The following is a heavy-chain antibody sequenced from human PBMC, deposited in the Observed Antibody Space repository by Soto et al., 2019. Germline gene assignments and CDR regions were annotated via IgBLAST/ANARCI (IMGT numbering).Heavy chain of an antibody. D-gene: IGHD3-10*01. V-gene: IGHV3-53*01. CDR2: IYSGGST. CDR1: GFTVSSNY. J-gene: IGHJ6*02. CDR3: GASGRSGYYYGMDV. Sequence: GGSLRLCCAASGFTVSSNYMSWVRQAPGKGLEWVSVIYSGGSTYYADSVKGRFTISRDNSKNTLYLQMNSLRAEDTAVYYCGASGRSGYYYGMDVWGQGTTVTVSS.